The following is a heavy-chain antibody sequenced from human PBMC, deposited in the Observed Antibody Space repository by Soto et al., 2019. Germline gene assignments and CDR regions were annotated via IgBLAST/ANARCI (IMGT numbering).Heavy chain of an antibody. Sequence: GSPVKRSCKGSGYPISSYGINRVRQAPGQGVEGVGWISAYNGNTNYAQKLQGRVTMTTEKSTSTAYMELRSLRSDDTAVYYCARDCSSTSCYRALYYYYGMDVWGQGTTVTVSS. CDR3: ARDCSSTSCYRALYYYYGMDV. D-gene: IGHD2-2*02. V-gene: IGHV1-18*04. CDR2: ISAYNGNT. CDR1: GYPISSYG. J-gene: IGHJ6*02.